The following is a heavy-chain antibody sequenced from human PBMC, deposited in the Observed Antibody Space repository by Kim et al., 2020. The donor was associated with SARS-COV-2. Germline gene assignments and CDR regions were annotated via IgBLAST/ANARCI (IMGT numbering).Heavy chain of an antibody. CDR3: ARDPSGSYFDY. J-gene: IGHJ4*02. CDR2: INAGNGNT. CDR1: GYTFTSYA. V-gene: IGHV1-3*01. Sequence: ASVKVSCKASGYTFTSYAMYWVRQAPGQRLEWMGWINAGNGNTKYSQKFQGRVTITRDTSASTAYMELSSLRSEDTAVYYCARDPSGSYFDYWGQGTLVTVSS. D-gene: IGHD1-26*01.